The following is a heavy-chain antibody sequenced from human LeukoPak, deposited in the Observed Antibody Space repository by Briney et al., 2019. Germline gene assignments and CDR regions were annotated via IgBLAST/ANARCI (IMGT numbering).Heavy chain of an antibody. J-gene: IGHJ3*02. V-gene: IGHV3-7*01. CDR2: IKQDGSQK. D-gene: IGHD6-13*01. CDR1: GVTFSNDW. CDR3: ARDTSPSSRSSYFDALDM. Sequence: GGSLRLSCATSGVTFSNDWMTWVRQAQGKGLEWVANIKQDGSQKNYVDSVKGRFTISRDNTKKSLFLQMNSPRAEDTGIYYCARDTSPSSRSSYFDALDMWGQGTMVTVSS.